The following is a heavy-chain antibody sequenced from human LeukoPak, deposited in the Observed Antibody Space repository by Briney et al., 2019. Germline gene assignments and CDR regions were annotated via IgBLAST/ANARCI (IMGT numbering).Heavy chain of an antibody. CDR1: GFTFRSYG. D-gene: IGHD3-22*01. CDR2: ISGSGGST. CDR3: ANADYYDSSGYYRGI. J-gene: IGHJ3*02. Sequence: GGSLRLSCAASGFTFRSYGMQWVRQAPGKGLEWVSAISGSGGSTYYADSVKGRFTISRDNSKNTLYLQMNSLRAEDTAVYYCANADYYDSSGYYRGIWGQGTMVTVSS. V-gene: IGHV3-23*01.